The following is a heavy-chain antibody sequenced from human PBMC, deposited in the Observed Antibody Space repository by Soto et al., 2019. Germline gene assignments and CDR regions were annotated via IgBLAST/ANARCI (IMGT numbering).Heavy chain of an antibody. Sequence: PGGSLRLSCAASGFTFSSYALHWVRQAPGKGLEWVATVTSDGSNKYHADSVGGRFTISRDDSKNTLYLQLNSLRAEDTAVYYCGRITLKTSVDTFDFWGQGTMVTVSS. D-gene: IGHD3-22*01. J-gene: IGHJ3*01. V-gene: IGHV3-30-3*01. CDR3: GRITLKTSVDTFDF. CDR1: GFTFSSYA. CDR2: VTSDGSNK.